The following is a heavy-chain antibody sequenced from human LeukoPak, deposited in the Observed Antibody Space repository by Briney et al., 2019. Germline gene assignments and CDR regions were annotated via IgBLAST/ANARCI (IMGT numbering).Heavy chain of an antibody. J-gene: IGHJ4*02. Sequence: SETLSLTCAVSGGSISSSNWWSWVRQPPGKGLEWIGEIYHSGSTNYNPSLKSRVTISVDKSKNQFSLKLSSVTAADTAVYYCAREGYCSSTSRLFDYWGQGTLVTVSS. CDR2: IYHSGST. V-gene: IGHV4-4*02. D-gene: IGHD2-2*01. CDR3: AREGYCSSTSRLFDY. CDR1: GGSISSSNW.